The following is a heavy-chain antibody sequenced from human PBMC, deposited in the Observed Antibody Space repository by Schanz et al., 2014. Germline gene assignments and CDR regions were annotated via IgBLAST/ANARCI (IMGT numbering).Heavy chain of an antibody. CDR3: ARDYEGDLSSPRHDAFDV. Sequence: QVQLVESGGGVVQPGRSLRLSCATSGLNFDYYGMNWVRQAPGKGLEWVANIGYDGSEKYYVDSVKGRFTISRDNSKDTLYLQMGGGPPETTAVYYCARDYEGDLSSPRHDAFDVWGQGTVVTVSS. CDR2: IGYDGSEK. J-gene: IGHJ3*01. CDR1: GLNFDYYG. D-gene: IGHD2-21*02. V-gene: IGHV3-33*01.